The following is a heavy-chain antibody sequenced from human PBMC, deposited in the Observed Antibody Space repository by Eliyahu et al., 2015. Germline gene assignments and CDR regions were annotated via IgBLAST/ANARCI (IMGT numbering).Heavy chain of an antibody. V-gene: IGHV4-4*02. Sequence: QVHLQESGPGLVKPSETLSLTCAVSGGSISDYXXWAWVRXXXGKGLEWIGEIFHSGGSNFNPSLESRVTISVDKSNNQFFLTLKSVTAADTAVYYCVKEGGYRLSHWGQGALVTVSS. CDR2: IFHSGGS. J-gene: IGHJ4*02. D-gene: IGHD1-1*01. CDR1: GGSISDYXX. CDR3: VKEGGYRLSH.